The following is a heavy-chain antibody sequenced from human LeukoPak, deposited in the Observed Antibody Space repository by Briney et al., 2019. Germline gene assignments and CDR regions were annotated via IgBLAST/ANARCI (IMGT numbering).Heavy chain of an antibody. D-gene: IGHD6-13*01. CDR3: ARGASYSSSWLTYFDY. V-gene: IGHV3-23*01. CDR1: AFTFSNYP. CDR2: ISGGGDST. Sequence: GGSLRLSCAASAFTFSNYPMMWVRQAPGKGLEWVSAISGGGDSTYYADSVKGRFTISRDNSKNTLYLQMNSLRAEDTAVYYCARGASYSSSWLTYFDYWGQGTLVTVSS. J-gene: IGHJ4*02.